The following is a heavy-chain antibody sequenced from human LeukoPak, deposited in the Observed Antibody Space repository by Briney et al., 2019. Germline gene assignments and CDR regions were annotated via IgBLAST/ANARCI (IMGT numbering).Heavy chain of an antibody. J-gene: IGHJ5*02. Sequence: PSETLSLTCAVSGGSIGSDNWWSWVRQTPGKGLEWIGEIYHSGGTNYNPSLKSRVTMSLDRSKNQFSLKLSSVTAADTAIYYCARGAYIGHGGGNWFDPWGQGTPVTVSS. D-gene: IGHD5-12*01. CDR3: ARGAYIGHGGGNWFDP. V-gene: IGHV4-4*02. CDR2: IYHSGGT. CDR1: GGSIGSDNW.